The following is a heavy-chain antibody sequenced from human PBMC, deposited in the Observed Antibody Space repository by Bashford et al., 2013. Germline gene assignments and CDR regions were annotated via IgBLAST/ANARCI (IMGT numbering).Heavy chain of an antibody. J-gene: IGHJ3*02. D-gene: IGHD5-18*01. CDR1: GYTFTSYY. CDR2: INPSGGST. V-gene: IGHV1-46*01. Sequence: VASVKVSCKASGYTFTSYYMHWVRQAPGQGLEWMGIINPSGGSTSYAQKFQGRVTMTRDTSTSTVYMELSSLRSEDTAVYYCAIELWIPHAFDIWGQGTSGHRL. CDR3: AIELWIPHAFDI.